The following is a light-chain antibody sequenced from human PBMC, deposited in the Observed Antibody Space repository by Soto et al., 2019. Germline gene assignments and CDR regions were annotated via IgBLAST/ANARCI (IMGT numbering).Light chain of an antibody. CDR1: QRINSY. CDR3: QQSYSSILP. J-gene: IGKJ4*01. CDR2: GAS. V-gene: IGKV1-39*01. Sequence: DLQMTQSPSSLSASVGERVTITCRASQRINSYCNWYQQEPAKAPKLLIYGASSFQSGVPSRYSGSVSGTDFTLSISNVQPEDCATYYCQQSYSSILPFGGGTKVEIK.